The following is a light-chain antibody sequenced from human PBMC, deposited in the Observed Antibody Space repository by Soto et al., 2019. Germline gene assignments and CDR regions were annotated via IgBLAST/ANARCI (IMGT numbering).Light chain of an antibody. CDR2: DVS. J-gene: IGLJ2*01. CDR1: SSDVGTYNY. V-gene: IGLV2-11*01. CDR3: CSYAGGYTHAV. Sequence: QSALTQPRSVSVPPGQSVSISCSGTSSDVGTYNYVSWYQQHPGKAPKLMIYDVSKRPSGVPDRFSGSKSGNTASLTISGLQAEDEADYYCCSYAGGYTHAVFGGGTKVTVL.